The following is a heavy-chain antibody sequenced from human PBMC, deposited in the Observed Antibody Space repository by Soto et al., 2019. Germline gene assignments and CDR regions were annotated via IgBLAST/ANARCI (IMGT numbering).Heavy chain of an antibody. V-gene: IGHV1-69*01. D-gene: IGHD2-2*01. CDR2: IIPIVGTG. Sequence: QVQLVQSGAEVRKPGSSVTVSCKASGGTFSNYAISWVRQAPGQGLEWMGGIIPIVGTGSYAQKYQGRVTFTADDPTTPVYLALSSLTFEDTAVYYCARVVILVPTASTHYYYHMDVWGPGTTVTVSS. J-gene: IGHJ6*02. CDR3: ARVVILVPTASTHYYYHMDV. CDR1: GGTFSNYA.